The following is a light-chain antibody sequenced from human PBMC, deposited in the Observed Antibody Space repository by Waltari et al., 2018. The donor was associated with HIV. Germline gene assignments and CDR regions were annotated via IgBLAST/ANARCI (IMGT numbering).Light chain of an antibody. J-gene: IGLJ1*01. CDR1: SSDVGGYNY. CDR2: EVS. V-gene: IGLV2-8*01. Sequence: QSALTQPPSASGSPGQSVTISCTGTSSDVGGYNYVSWYQQHPGKAPKLMIYEVSKRPSGVPDRFSGSKSGNTASLTVSGLQAEDEADYYCQVWDSSSDRPGVFGTGTKVTVL. CDR3: QVWDSSSDRPGV.